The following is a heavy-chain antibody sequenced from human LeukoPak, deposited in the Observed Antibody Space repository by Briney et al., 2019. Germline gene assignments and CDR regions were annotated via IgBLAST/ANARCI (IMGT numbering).Heavy chain of an antibody. CDR1: GFTFDDYA. CDR2: ISWNSGSI. D-gene: IGHD3-22*01. Sequence: GRSLRLSCAASGFTFDDYAMHWVRQAPGKGLEWVSGISWNSGSIGYADSVKGRFTISRDSAKNSLYLQMNSLRAEDTALYYCAKALNYYDSTFDYWGQGTLVTVSS. CDR3: AKALNYYDSTFDY. J-gene: IGHJ4*02. V-gene: IGHV3-9*01.